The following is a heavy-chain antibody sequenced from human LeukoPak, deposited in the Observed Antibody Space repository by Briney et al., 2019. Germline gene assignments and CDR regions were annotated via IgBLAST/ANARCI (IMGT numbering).Heavy chain of an antibody. Sequence: GESLQISFKGSGYRFTNYHIGWVRQMPGKGREWMGIIYPADSDTRYRPTFRGQVTISVDKSINTAYLQWSSLKASDTAMYYCTRLISRGSDYNYVDDWGQGTLITVSS. D-gene: IGHD5-24*01. J-gene: IGHJ4*02. V-gene: IGHV5-51*01. CDR2: IYPADSDT. CDR1: GYRFTNYH. CDR3: TRLISRGSDYNYVDD.